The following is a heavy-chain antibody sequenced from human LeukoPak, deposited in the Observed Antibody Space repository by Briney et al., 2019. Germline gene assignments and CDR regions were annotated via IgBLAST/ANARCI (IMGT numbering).Heavy chain of an antibody. Sequence: GGSLRLSCAASGFSFSNYAMSWVRQAPGKGLEWVSAIVNSDGATYYADSVKGRFTISRDNAKNSLYLQMNSLRAEDTALYYCARDGDTVLTRGYYYYMDVWGKGTTVTVSS. J-gene: IGHJ6*03. CDR3: ARDGDTVLTRGYYYYMDV. CDR2: IVNSDGAT. D-gene: IGHD4-23*01. CDR1: GFSFSNYA. V-gene: IGHV3-23*05.